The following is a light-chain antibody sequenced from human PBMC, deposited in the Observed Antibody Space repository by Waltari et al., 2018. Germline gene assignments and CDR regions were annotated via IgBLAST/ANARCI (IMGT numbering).Light chain of an antibody. V-gene: IGKV1D-12*01. CDR3: QQANSFTIT. CDR1: QGIRTW. CDR2: DAT. J-gene: IGKJ5*01. Sequence: IQVTQSPSSVSASIGDRVTITCRASQGIRTWLSWYQKRPGEAPRLLIHDATSLQSGVPSRFSGGGSGTDFTLTISGLQPEDFATYYCQQANSFTITFGQGTRLDIK.